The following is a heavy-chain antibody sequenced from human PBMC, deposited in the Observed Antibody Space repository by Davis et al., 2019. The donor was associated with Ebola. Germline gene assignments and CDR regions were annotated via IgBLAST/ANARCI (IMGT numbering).Heavy chain of an antibody. D-gene: IGHD6-19*01. V-gene: IGHV1-69*06. CDR1: LGTFSSYA. Sequence: SSVTVSCKASLGTFSSYAISWLRQAPGQGLEWMGGIIPIFGTANYAQKFQGSVTITADKSTSTAYMELSSLRSEDTAVYYCARAPGEQWLNYVDYWGQGTLVTVSS. CDR3: ARAPGEQWLNYVDY. J-gene: IGHJ4*02. CDR2: IIPIFGTA.